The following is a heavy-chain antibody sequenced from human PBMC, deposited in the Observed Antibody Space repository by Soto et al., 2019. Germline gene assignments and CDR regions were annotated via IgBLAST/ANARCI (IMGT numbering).Heavy chain of an antibody. V-gene: IGHV1-2*04. Sequence: QVQLVQSGAEVKKPGASVKVSCKASGYTFTGYYMHWVRQAPGQGLEWMGWINPNSGGTNDAQKFQGWVTMTRDTSISTAYMELSRLRSDDTAVYYCARSYCSGGSCYLPLDYWGQGTLVTVSS. CDR3: ARSYCSGGSCYLPLDY. CDR1: GYTFTGYY. CDR2: INPNSGGT. J-gene: IGHJ4*02. D-gene: IGHD2-15*01.